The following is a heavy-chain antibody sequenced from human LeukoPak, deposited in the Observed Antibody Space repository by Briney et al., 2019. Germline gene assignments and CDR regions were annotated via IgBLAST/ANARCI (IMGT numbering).Heavy chain of an antibody. Sequence: SETPSLTCTVSGGSISSYYWSWIRQPPGKGLEWIGYIYYSGSTNYNPSLKSRVTISVDTSKNQFSLKLSSVTAADTAVYYCARHEGSITIFGVANLNNWFDPWGQGTLVTVSS. V-gene: IGHV4-59*08. J-gene: IGHJ5*02. CDR2: IYYSGST. D-gene: IGHD3-3*01. CDR3: ARHEGSITIFGVANLNNWFDP. CDR1: GGSISSYY.